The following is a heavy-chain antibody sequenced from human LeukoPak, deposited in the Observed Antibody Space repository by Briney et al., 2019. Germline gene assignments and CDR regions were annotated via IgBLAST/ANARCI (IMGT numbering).Heavy chain of an antibody. Sequence: GGSLRLSCAASGFTFSSYSMTWVRQAPGKGLEWVSCISSSSTYIYYADSVKGRFTISRDNAKNSLYLQMSSLRAEDTAVYYCARDIATIPTTTTNFDYWGQGALVTVSS. D-gene: IGHD5-12*01. CDR1: GFTFSSYS. CDR3: ARDIATIPTTTTNFDY. J-gene: IGHJ4*02. CDR2: ISSSSTYI. V-gene: IGHV3-21*01.